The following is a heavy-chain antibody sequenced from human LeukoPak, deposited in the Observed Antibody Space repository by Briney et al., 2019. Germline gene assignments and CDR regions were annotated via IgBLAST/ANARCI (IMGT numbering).Heavy chain of an antibody. CDR3: ARALPYDYGWVDP. Sequence: PGGSLRLSCAASGFTFSSYAMHWVRQAPGKGLEWVAVISYDGSNKYYADSVKGRFTISRDNSKNTLYLQMNSLRAVDTAVYYCARALPYDYGWVDPWGQGTLVTVSS. V-gene: IGHV3-30-3*01. D-gene: IGHD3-16*01. CDR2: ISYDGSNK. J-gene: IGHJ5*02. CDR1: GFTFSSYA.